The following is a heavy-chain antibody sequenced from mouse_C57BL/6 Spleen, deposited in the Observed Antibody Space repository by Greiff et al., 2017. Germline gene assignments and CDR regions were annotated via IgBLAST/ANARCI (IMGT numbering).Heavy chain of an antibody. CDR3: ARDRGVYDYDGFAY. CDR2: INYDGSST. CDR1: GFTFSDYY. D-gene: IGHD2-4*01. Sequence: EVKLMESEGGLVQPGSSMKLSCTASGFTFSDYYLAWVRQVPEKGLEWVANINYDGSSTYYLDSLKSRFIISRDNAKNILYLQMSSLKSEDTATYYCARDRGVYDYDGFAYWGQGTLVTVSA. J-gene: IGHJ3*01. V-gene: IGHV5-16*01.